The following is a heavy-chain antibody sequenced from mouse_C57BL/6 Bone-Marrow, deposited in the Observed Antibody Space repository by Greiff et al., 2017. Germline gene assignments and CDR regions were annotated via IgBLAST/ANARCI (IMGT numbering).Heavy chain of an antibody. Sequence: VQLQQSGTVLARPGASVKMSCKTSGYTFTSYWMHWVKQRPGQGLEWIGAIYPGNSDTSYNQKFKGKAKLTAVTSASTAYMELSSLTNEDSAVYYCTIKYYGSSWHWYFDVWGTGTTVTVSS. V-gene: IGHV1-5*01. CDR1: GYTFTSYW. CDR3: TIKYYGSSWHWYFDV. D-gene: IGHD1-1*01. J-gene: IGHJ1*03. CDR2: IYPGNSDT.